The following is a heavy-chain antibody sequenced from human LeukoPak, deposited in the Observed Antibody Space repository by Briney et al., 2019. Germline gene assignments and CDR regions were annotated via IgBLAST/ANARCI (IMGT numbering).Heavy chain of an antibody. D-gene: IGHD4-17*01. CDR3: ARESGDRYFDY. V-gene: IGHV4-34*01. J-gene: IGHJ4*02. CDR1: GFTFSSYA. Sequence: GSLRLSCAASGFTFSSYAMSWVRQPPGKGLEWIGEINHSGSTNYNPSLKSRVTISVDTSKNQFSLKLSSVTAADTAVYYCARESGDRYFDYWGQGTLVTVSS. CDR2: INHSGST.